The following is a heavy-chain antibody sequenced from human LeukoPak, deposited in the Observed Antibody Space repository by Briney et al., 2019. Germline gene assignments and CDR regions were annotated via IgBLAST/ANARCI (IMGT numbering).Heavy chain of an antibody. J-gene: IGHJ4*02. V-gene: IGHV3-30*04. CDR1: GFTFSSYA. CDR2: ISYDGSNK. D-gene: IGHD6-13*01. Sequence: GGSLRLSCAASGFTFSSYAMHWVRQAPGKGLEWVAVISYDGSNKYHADSVKGRFTISRDNSKNTLYLQMNSLRAEDTAVYYCAREDSSSWCPDYWGQGTLVTVSS. CDR3: AREDSSSWCPDY.